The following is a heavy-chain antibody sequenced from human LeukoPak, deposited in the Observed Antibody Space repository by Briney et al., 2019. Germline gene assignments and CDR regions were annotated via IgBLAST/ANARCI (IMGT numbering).Heavy chain of an antibody. Sequence: PSETLSLTCTVSGGSISTLYWSWIRQPPGKGLEWIGYIYYSGSTNYNPSLKSRVTISVDTSKNQFSLKLSSVTAADTAVYYCARVGMTTGYYFDYWGQGTLVTVSS. J-gene: IGHJ4*02. D-gene: IGHD4-17*01. V-gene: IGHV4-59*11. CDR3: ARVGMTTGYYFDY. CDR1: GGSISTLY. CDR2: IYYSGST.